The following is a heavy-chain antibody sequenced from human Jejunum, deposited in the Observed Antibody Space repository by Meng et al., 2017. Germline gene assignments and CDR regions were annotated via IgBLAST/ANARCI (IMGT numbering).Heavy chain of an antibody. V-gene: IGHV4-4*02. CDR3: ARDPRTNWASRFFDN. J-gene: IGHJ4*02. CDR2: ISRSGRA. Sequence: QGRLEEAGPGRVGPSGTPSLPCAFSGGSVSTTDLWSWVRQPPGKGLEWIGEISRSGRANYNPSLKGRVTISLDRSMNLFSLKLDSVTAADAAVYYCARDPRTNWASRFFDNWGQGTLVTVSS. D-gene: IGHD1/OR15-1a*01. CDR1: GGSVSTTDL.